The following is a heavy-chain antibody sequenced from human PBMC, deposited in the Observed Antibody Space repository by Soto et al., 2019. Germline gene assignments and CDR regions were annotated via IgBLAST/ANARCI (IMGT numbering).Heavy chain of an antibody. CDR3: ASEGDLSSSWSEYFQH. V-gene: IGHV3-7*01. Sequence: ESGGGLVQPGGSLRLSCAASGFTFSSYWMSWVRQAPGKGLEWVANIKQDGSEKYYVDSVKGRFTISRDNAKNSLYLQMNSLRAEDTAVYYCASEGDLSSSWSEYFQHWGQGTLVTVSS. D-gene: IGHD6-13*01. CDR2: IKQDGSEK. CDR1: GFTFSSYW. J-gene: IGHJ1*01.